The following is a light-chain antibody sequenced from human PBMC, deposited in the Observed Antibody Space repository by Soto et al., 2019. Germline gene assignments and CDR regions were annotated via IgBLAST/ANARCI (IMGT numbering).Light chain of an antibody. V-gene: IGLV2-14*01. CDR3: SSYTSSSTYV. J-gene: IGLJ1*01. CDR1: SSDVGGYNY. Sequence: SALTQPASVSGSPGHSIAISCTGTSSDVGGYNYFSWYQQHPGKAPKLIIYDVTSRPSGVSNRFSGSKSGNTASLTISGLQAEDESDYYCSSYTSSSTYVFGTGTKLTVL. CDR2: DVT.